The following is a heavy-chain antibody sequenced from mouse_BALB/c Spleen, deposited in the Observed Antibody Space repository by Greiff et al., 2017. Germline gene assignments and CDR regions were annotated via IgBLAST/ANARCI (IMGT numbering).Heavy chain of an antibody. J-gene: IGHJ1*01. V-gene: IGHV1S81*02. Sequence: SGAELVKPGASVKLSCKASGYTFTSYYMYWVKQRPGQGLEWIGEINPSNGGTNFNEKFKSKATLTVDKSSSTAYMQLSSLTSEDSAVYYCTRDGSSYVRWYFDVWGAGTTVTVSS. D-gene: IGHD1-1*01. CDR3: TRDGSSYVRWYFDV. CDR1: GYTFTSYY. CDR2: INPSNGGT.